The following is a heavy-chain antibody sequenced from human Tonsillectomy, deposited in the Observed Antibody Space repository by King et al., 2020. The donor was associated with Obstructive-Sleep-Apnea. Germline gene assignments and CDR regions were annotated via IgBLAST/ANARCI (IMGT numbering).Heavy chain of an antibody. CDR3: ARGAGWYDY. CDR2: VHNRGTT. V-gene: IGHV4-59*01. Sequence: QLQESGPGLVRPSETLFLTCSVSGVSISSYYWSWLRLPPGKGLVWIGCVHNRGTTNYNPSLRRRVTMSVDASKSQFSLKLVSMTTADTATYYCARGAGWYDYWGQGALVSVSS. D-gene: IGHD6-19*01. J-gene: IGHJ4*02. CDR1: GVSISSYY.